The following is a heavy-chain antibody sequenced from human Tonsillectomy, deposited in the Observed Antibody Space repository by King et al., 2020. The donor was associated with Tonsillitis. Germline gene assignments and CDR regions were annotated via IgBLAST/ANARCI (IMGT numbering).Heavy chain of an antibody. CDR1: GFTFDDYA. CDR2: ISWNSGSI. J-gene: IGHJ3*02. D-gene: IGHD3-22*01. V-gene: IGHV3-9*01. CDR3: AKTYYYDSSGSTDAFYI. Sequence: VQLVESGGGLVQPGRSLRLSCAASGFTFDDYAMHWVRQAPGKGLEWVSGISWNSGSIGYADSVKGRFTISRDNAKNSLYLQMNSLRAEDTALYYCAKTYYYDSSGSTDAFYIWGQGTMVTVSS.